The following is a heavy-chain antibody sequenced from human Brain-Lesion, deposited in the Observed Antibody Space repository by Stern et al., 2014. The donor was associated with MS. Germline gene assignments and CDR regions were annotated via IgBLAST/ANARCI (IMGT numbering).Heavy chain of an antibody. V-gene: IGHV3-9*01. J-gene: IGHJ4*02. D-gene: IGHD1-14*01. CDR1: GFTFDDYA. CDR2: SSWNRGTI. CDR3: ARDITGSSAYFDY. Sequence: EVQLVESGGDLVQPGRSLRLSCAAFGFTFDDYAMPWVRQAPGKGLEWVAGSSWNRGTIGYADSVKGRFTTSRDNAYSSLYLQMNSLRPEDTALYYCARDITGSSAYFDYWGQGTLVTVSS.